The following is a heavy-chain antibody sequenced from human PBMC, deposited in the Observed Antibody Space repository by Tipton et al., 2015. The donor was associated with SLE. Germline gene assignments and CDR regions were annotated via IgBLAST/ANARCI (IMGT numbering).Heavy chain of an antibody. CDR1: GGSISSYY. CDR2: IYYSGST. Sequence: GSLRLSCTVSGGSISSYYWSWIRQPPGKGLEWIGYIYYSGSTNYNPSLKSRVTISVDTSKNQFSLKLSSVTAADTAVYYCARDYSSSWYYFDYWGQGTLVTVSS. J-gene: IGHJ4*02. CDR3: ARDYSSSWYYFDY. D-gene: IGHD6-13*01. V-gene: IGHV4-59*01.